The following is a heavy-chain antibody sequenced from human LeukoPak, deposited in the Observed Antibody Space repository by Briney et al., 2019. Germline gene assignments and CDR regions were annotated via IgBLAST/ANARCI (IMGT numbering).Heavy chain of an antibody. CDR3: TRGRCANGVCPSDY. CDR1: GFTFSSYS. J-gene: IGHJ4*02. Sequence: PGGSLRLSCAASGFTFSSYSMNWVRQAPGKGLEWVSSISSSSSYIYYADSVKGRFTISRDNAKNSLYLQMNSLRAEDTAVYYCTRGRCANGVCPSDYWGQGTLVTVSS. D-gene: IGHD2-8*01. V-gene: IGHV3-21*01. CDR2: ISSSSSYI.